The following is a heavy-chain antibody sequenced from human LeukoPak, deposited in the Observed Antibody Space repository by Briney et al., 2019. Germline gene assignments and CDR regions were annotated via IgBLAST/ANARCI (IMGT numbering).Heavy chain of an antibody. J-gene: IGHJ4*02. CDR2: ISSSSSYI. V-gene: IGHV3-21*01. CDR3: ARERYYYDSSGYSTPLNYYFDY. Sequence: GGSLRLSCAASGFTVSSNYMNWVRQAPGKGLEWVSSISSSSSYIYYADSVKGRFTISRDNAKNSLYLQMNSLRAEDTAVYYCARERYYYDSSGYSTPLNYYFDYWGQGTLVTVSS. D-gene: IGHD3-22*01. CDR1: GFTVSSNY.